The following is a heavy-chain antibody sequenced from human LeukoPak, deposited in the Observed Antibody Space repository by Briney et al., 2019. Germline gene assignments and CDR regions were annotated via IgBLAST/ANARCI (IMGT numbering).Heavy chain of an antibody. Sequence: GGSLRLSCAASGFTVSSNYMSWVRQAPGKGLEWVSVIYSGGSTYYADSAKGRFTISRDNSKNTLYLQMNSLRAEDTAVYYRARDIPYYYDSSGPEYYFDYWGQGTLVTVSS. CDR1: GFTVSSNY. D-gene: IGHD3-22*01. V-gene: IGHV3-66*01. J-gene: IGHJ4*02. CDR2: IYSGGST. CDR3: ARDIPYYYDSSGPEYYFDY.